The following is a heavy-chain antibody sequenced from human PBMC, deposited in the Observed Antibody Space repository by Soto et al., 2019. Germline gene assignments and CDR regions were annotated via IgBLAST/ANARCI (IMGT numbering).Heavy chain of an antibody. D-gene: IGHD6-13*01. CDR3: ASLGSSSFFRGRGTNNWFDP. J-gene: IGHJ5*02. CDR1: GGSISSSNW. CDR2: IYHSGST. Sequence: PSETLSLTCAVSGGSISSSNWWSWVRQPPGKGLEWIGEIYHSGSTNYNPSLKSRVTISVDKSKNQFSLKLSSVTAADTAVYYCASLGSSSFFRGRGTNNWFDPWGQGTLVTVSS. V-gene: IGHV4-4*02.